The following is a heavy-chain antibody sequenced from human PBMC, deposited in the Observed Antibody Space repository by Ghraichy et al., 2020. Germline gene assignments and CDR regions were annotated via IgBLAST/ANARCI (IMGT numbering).Heavy chain of an antibody. CDR2: ISWDGGST. Sequence: LSLTCAASGFTFDDYTMHWVRQAPGKGLEWVSLISWDGGSTYYADSVKGRFTISRDNSKNSLYLQMNSLRTEDTALYYCAKGPYCSGGSCYSGAEYYFDYWGQGTLVTVSS. D-gene: IGHD2-15*01. CDR3: AKGPYCSGGSCYSGAEYYFDY. J-gene: IGHJ4*02. V-gene: IGHV3-43*01. CDR1: GFTFDDYT.